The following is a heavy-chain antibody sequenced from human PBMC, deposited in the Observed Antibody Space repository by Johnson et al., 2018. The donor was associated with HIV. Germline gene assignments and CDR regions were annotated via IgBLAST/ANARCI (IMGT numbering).Heavy chain of an antibody. CDR2: ISHDGSND. Sequence: QVQLVESGGGMVQPGGSLRLSCAVSGFTFSSYAMHWVRQAPGKGLEWVALISHDGSNDYCADSVKGRFIISRDNAKNSLYLQMNSLRAEDTALYFCARDRVGSGGKGSFDIWGQGTMVTVSS. CDR3: ARDRVGSGGKGSFDI. J-gene: IGHJ3*02. CDR1: GFTFSSYA. V-gene: IGHV3-30*04. D-gene: IGHD4-23*01.